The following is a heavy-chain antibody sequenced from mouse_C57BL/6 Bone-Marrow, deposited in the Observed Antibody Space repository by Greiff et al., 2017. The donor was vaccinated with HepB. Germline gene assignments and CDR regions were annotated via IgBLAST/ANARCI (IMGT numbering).Heavy chain of an antibody. CDR1: GFTFSSYA. V-gene: IGHV5-4*01. Sequence: EVQLVESGGGLVKPGGSLKLSCAASGFTFSSYAMSWVRQTPEKRLEWVATISDGGSYTYYPDNVKGRFTISRDNAKNNLYLQMSHLKSEDTAMYYCARDLFPFAYWGQGTLVTVSA. D-gene: IGHD2-3*01. CDR2: ISDGGSYT. CDR3: ARDLFPFAY. J-gene: IGHJ3*01.